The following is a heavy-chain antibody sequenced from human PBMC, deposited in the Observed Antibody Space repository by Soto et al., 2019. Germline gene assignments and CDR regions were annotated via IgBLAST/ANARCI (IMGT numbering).Heavy chain of an antibody. Sequence: QVQLVQSGAELKKPGASVKVSCKASGYTFSNYDMNWVRQAMGQGPEWIGWVNPNNVDTVYAKKFQGRVTLTTDISTTPAYMELTSLRSEDTAIYYCAKVSRKGSAIDFDYWGQGTLITVSS. J-gene: IGHJ4*02. CDR3: AKVSRKGSAIDFDY. CDR1: GYTFSNYD. CDR2: VNPNNVDT. V-gene: IGHV1-8*01. D-gene: IGHD3-10*01.